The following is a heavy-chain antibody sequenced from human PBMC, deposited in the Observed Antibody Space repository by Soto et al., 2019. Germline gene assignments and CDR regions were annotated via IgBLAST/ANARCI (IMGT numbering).Heavy chain of an antibody. CDR1: GYNFARFW. CDR2: IHPGDSDI. D-gene: IGHD6-6*01. CDR3: ERHGFKYSNSWPFGLDV. V-gene: IGHV5-51*01. Sequence: GESLKISCKGSGYNFARFWIGWVRQMPGEGLEWMGIIHPGDSDIRYNPSFEGQVTISADRSISAAYLQWSSLKASDTAIYYCERHGFKYSNSWPFGLDVWGQGTTVTVSS. J-gene: IGHJ6*02.